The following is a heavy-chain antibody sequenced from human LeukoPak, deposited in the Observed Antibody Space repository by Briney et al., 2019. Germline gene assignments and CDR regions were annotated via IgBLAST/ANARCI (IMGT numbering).Heavy chain of an antibody. Sequence: GGSLRLSCAASGLTFRSFSMNWVRQAPGKGLEWVSSISSSGSTYVYYADSVKGRFTISRDNANNSLFLQMNGLTADDTAVYYCGRGSTSVAGSPIDFWGQGSLVTVSS. D-gene: IGHD6-19*01. V-gene: IGHV3-21*01. CDR2: ISSSGSTYV. J-gene: IGHJ4*02. CDR3: GRGSTSVAGSPIDF. CDR1: GLTFRSFS.